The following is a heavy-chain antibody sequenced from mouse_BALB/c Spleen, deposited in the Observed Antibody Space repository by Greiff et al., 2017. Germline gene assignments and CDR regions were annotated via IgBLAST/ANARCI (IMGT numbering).Heavy chain of an antibody. D-gene: IGHD1-1*01. Sequence: EVKLMESGGGLVQPGGSRKLSCAASGFTFSSFGMHWVRQAPEKGLEWVAYISSGSSTIYYADTVKGRFTISRDNPKNTLFLQMTSLRSEDTAMYYCARAYYGSSYWYFDVWGAGTTVTVSS. V-gene: IGHV5-17*02. CDR3: ARAYYGSSYWYFDV. J-gene: IGHJ1*01. CDR2: ISSGSSTI. CDR1: GFTFSSFG.